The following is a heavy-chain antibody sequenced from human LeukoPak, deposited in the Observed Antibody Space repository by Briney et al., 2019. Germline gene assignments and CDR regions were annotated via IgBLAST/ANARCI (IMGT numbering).Heavy chain of an antibody. J-gene: IGHJ6*02. CDR1: GYTFTSYY. D-gene: IGHD2-8*01. CDR2: INPSGGST. CDR3: ARGYLYCTNGVCPGHLRVDYYYYGMDV. Sequence: ASVKVSCKASGYTFTSYYMHWVRQAPGQGLEWMGIINPSGGSTSYAQKFQGRVTMTRDTSTSTVYMELSSLRSEDTAVYYCARGYLYCTNGVCPGHLRVDYYYYGMDVWGQGTTVTVSS. V-gene: IGHV1-46*01.